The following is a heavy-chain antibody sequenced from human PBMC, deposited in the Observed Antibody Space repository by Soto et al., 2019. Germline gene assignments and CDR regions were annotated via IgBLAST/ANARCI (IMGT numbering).Heavy chain of an antibody. CDR3: ARGGDLSVTNPGHWFDP. D-gene: IGHD4-17*01. Sequence: QVQLVQSGAEVKKPGSSVKVSCKASGGTFSSYAISWVRQAPGQGLEWMGGIIPIFGTANYAQKFQGRVTITADESTSTAYMGLSSLRSEDTAVYYCARGGDLSVTNPGHWFDPWGQGTLVTVSS. J-gene: IGHJ5*02. CDR2: IIPIFGTA. V-gene: IGHV1-69*12. CDR1: GGTFSSYA.